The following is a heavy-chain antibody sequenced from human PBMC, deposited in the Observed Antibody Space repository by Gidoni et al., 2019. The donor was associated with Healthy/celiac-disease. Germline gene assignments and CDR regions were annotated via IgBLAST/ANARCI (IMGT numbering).Heavy chain of an antibody. CDR1: GFTFSNAW. V-gene: IGHV3-15*01. CDR2: IKSKTDGGTT. J-gene: IGHJ3*02. Sequence: EVQLVESGGGLVKPGGSLRLSCAASGFTFSNAWMSWVRQAPGKGLEWVGRIKSKTDGGTTDYAAPVKGRFTISRDDSKNTLYLQMNSLKTEDTAVYYCTTAWGDCGGDCSPFDAFDIWGQGTMVTVSS. D-gene: IGHD2-21*02. CDR3: TTAWGDCGGDCSPFDAFDI.